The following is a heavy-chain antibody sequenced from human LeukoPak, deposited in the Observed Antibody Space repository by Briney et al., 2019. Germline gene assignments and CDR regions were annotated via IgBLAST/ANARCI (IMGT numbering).Heavy chain of an antibody. D-gene: IGHD6-19*01. V-gene: IGHV4-61*02. CDR1: GGSISSGSYY. CDR2: IYTSGST. J-gene: IGHJ5*02. CDR3: AREGGQWLTNWFDP. Sequence: SQTLSLTCTVSGGSISSGSYYWSWIRQPAGKGLEWIGRIYTSGSTNYNPSLKSRVTISVDTSKNQFSLKLSSVTAADTAVYYCAREGGQWLTNWFDPWGQGTLVTVSS.